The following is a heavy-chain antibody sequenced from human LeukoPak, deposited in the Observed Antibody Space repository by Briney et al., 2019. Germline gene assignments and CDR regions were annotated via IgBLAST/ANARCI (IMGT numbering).Heavy chain of an antibody. CDR2: IWYDGSNK. CDR3: ANNFDY. CDR1: GLTFSNAW. J-gene: IGHJ4*02. D-gene: IGHD5-24*01. Sequence: GGSLRLSCAVSGLTFSNAWLSWVRQAPGKGLEWVAVIWYDGSNKYYADSVKGRFTISRDNSKNTLYLQMNSLRAEDTAVYYCANNFDYWGQGTLVTVSS. V-gene: IGHV3-33*08.